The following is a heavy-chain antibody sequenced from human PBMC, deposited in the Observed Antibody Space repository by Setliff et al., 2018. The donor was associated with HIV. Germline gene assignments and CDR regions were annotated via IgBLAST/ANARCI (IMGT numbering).Heavy chain of an antibody. D-gene: IGHD5-18*01. CDR2: IFYSGNT. CDR1: GGSISSYY. J-gene: IGHJ4*02. Sequence: AETLSLTCTVSGGSISSYYWSWIRQPPGKGLEWIGYIFYSGNTNYNPSLKSRVTMSVDTSKNQFSLRLSSVTAADTAVYYCARDQKGYSYGYFDSWGQGTLVTVSS. V-gene: IGHV4-59*12. CDR3: ARDQKGYSYGYFDS.